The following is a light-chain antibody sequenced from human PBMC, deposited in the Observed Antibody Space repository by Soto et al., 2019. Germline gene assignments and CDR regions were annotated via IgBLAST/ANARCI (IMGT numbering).Light chain of an antibody. CDR3: QQFNTYSYT. CDR2: DAS. V-gene: IGKV1-5*01. CDR1: QSVRNW. Sequence: DIQMTQSPSTLSASVGDRVTITCRASQSVRNWLAWYQQKPGKAPKLLIYDASSLEGGVPSRFSGSGFGTEFTLTISSLQPDDFATYYCQQFNTYSYTFGQGTRVEIK. J-gene: IGKJ2*01.